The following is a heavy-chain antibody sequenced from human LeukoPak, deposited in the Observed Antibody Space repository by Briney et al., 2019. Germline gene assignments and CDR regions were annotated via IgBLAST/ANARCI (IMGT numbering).Heavy chain of an antibody. CDR2: IIPIFGTA. V-gene: IGHV1-69*13. D-gene: IGHD3-22*01. J-gene: IGHJ4*02. CDR1: GGTFISYA. CDR3: ASERYYYDSSGYYYFDY. Sequence: ASVKVSCKASGGTFISYAISWVRQAPGQGLEWMGGIIPIFGTANYAQKFQGRVTITADESTSTAYMELSSLRSEDTAVYYCASERYYYDSSGYYYFDYWAREPWSPSPQ.